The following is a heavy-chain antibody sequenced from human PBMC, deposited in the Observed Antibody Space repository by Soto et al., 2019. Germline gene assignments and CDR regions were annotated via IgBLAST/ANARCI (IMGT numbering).Heavy chain of an antibody. J-gene: IGHJ4*02. CDR2: INPANGYS. Sequence: ASVKVSCKASGYSFTTYAIHWVRQAPGQNLEWLGFINPANGYSKYSQKFQGRVTFTRDTSADTAYMDLSSLRSEDTAVYFCARDVWALPGGWCDSWGQGTLVTVSS. V-gene: IGHV1-3*01. CDR3: ARDVWALPGGWCDS. CDR1: GYSFTTYA. D-gene: IGHD2-21*01.